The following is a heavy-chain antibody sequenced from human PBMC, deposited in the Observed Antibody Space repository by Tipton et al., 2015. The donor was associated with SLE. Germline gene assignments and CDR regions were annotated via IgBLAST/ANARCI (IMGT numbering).Heavy chain of an antibody. J-gene: IGHJ5*02. V-gene: IGHV1-18*01. CDR1: GYSFSSYG. CDR3: AITLLEYSSSFDP. Sequence: QSGAEVKKLGASVKVSCEASGYSFSSYGISWVRQAPGQGLEWMGWISGYNGHTNYAQKLQGRVTMTTDTSTSTAYMELRSLRSDDTAVYYCAITLLEYSSSFDPWGQGTLVTVSS. D-gene: IGHD6-6*01. CDR2: ISGYNGHT.